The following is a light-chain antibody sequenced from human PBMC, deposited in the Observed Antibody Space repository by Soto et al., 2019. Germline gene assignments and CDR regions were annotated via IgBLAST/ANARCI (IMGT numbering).Light chain of an antibody. CDR1: SSNIGGNI. Sequence: QSVLTQSPSTPGTPGQRVTISCSGSSSNIGGNIVNWYQQIPGTAPKLLIYTNNQRPSGIPDRFSGSKSGTSASLAISGLQSEDEADYYCAVWDDSLNGVLFGGGTKLTVL. J-gene: IGLJ2*01. CDR3: AVWDDSLNGVL. V-gene: IGLV1-44*01. CDR2: TNN.